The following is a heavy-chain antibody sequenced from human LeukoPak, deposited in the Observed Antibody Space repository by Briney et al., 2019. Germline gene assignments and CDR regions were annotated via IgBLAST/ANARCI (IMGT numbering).Heavy chain of an antibody. CDR3: AKDACSGGTCYGGWYCDL. CDR1: GFNFSTYG. Sequence: PGGSLRLSCAAPGFNFSTYGMPSVRQAPAKGLEWVEFMHYESNIKYYADAVKGRFTNSRDTSKNTLYLQMISLRVEDTAVYYCAKDACSGGTCYGGWYCDLWGRGTLVTVSS. D-gene: IGHD2-15*01. V-gene: IGHV3-30*02. J-gene: IGHJ2*01. CDR2: MHYESNIK.